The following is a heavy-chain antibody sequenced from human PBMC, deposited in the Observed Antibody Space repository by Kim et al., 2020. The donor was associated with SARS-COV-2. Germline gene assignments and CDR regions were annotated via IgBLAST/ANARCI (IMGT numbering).Heavy chain of an antibody. Sequence: YNPSLKSRVTISVDTSKNQFSLKLSSVTAADTAVYYCARLGNSGSFVFDYWGQGTLVTVSS. V-gene: IGHV4-59*08. D-gene: IGHD1-26*01. CDR3: ARLGNSGSFVFDY. J-gene: IGHJ4*02.